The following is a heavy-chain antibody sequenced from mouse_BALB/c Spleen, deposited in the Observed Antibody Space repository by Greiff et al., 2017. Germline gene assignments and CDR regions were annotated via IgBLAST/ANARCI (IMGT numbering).Heavy chain of an antibody. D-gene: IGHD2-4*01. CDR3: ARIMITSHWYFDV. CDR1: GDSITSGY. J-gene: IGHJ1*01. Sequence: EVKLVESGPSLVKPSQTLSLTCSVTGDSITSGYWNWIRKFPGNKLEYMGYISYSGSTYYNPSLKSRISITRDTSKNQYYLQLNSVTTEDTATYYCARIMITSHWYFDVWGAGTTVTVSS. V-gene: IGHV3-8*02. CDR2: ISYSGST.